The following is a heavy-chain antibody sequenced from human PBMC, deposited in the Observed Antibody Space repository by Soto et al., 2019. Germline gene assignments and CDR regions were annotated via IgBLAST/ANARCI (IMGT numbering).Heavy chain of an antibody. CDR1: GGSISSGGYY. D-gene: IGHD3-22*01. CDR2: IYYSGST. CDR3: ARDSATDYYDSSGYSHYYYYGMDV. V-gene: IGHV4-31*03. J-gene: IGHJ6*02. Sequence: SETLSLTCTVSGGSISSGGYYWSWIRQHPGKGLEWIGYIYYSGSTYYNPSLKSRVTISVDTSKNQFSLKLSSVTAADTAVYYYARDSATDYYDSSGYSHYYYYGMDVWGQGTTVTVSS.